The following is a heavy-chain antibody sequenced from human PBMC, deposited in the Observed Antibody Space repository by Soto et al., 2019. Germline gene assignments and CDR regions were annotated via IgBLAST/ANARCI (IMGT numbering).Heavy chain of an antibody. CDR3: AKKGGGDYILGY. D-gene: IGHD4-17*01. CDR2: IYWDDSK. CDR1: GFSLSTNGVG. V-gene: IGHV2-5*02. Sequence: ITLKESGPTLVKPTQTLTLTCTFSGFSLSTNGVGVGWIRQPPGKALEWLALIYWDDSKHYSPSLKSRLTITKDTSRNQVVLTLTNIDPVDTATYYCAKKGGGDYILGYWGQGTLVTVSS. J-gene: IGHJ4*02.